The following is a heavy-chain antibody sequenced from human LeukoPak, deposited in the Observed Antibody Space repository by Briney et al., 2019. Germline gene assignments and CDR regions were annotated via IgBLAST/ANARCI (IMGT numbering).Heavy chain of an antibody. CDR3: ARDLADIVVVVAAAGAFDI. D-gene: IGHD2-15*01. Sequence: GGSLRLSCAASGFTFSSYNMNWVRQAPGKGLEWVSSITSSSNYIYYADSVKGRFTISRDTDKHSLYLQMNSLRAEDTAVYYCARDLADIVVVVAAAGAFDIWGQGTMVTVSS. CDR1: GFTFSSYN. J-gene: IGHJ3*02. V-gene: IGHV3-21*01. CDR2: ITSSSNYI.